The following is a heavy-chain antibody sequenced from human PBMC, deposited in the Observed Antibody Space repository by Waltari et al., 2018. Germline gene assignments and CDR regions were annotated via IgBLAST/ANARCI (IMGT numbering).Heavy chain of an antibody. Sequence: QVQLVQSGAEVKKPGSSVKVSCKASGGTFSSYAISWVRQAPGQGLEWMGRIIPICGTANYAQKSQGRVTITADKSTSTAYMELSSLRSEDTAVDYCARDLDITIFGVVPSYYWGQGTLVTVSS. CDR3: ARDLDITIFGVVPSYY. CDR2: IIPICGTA. V-gene: IGHV1-69*08. D-gene: IGHD3-3*01. CDR1: GGTFSSYA. J-gene: IGHJ4*02.